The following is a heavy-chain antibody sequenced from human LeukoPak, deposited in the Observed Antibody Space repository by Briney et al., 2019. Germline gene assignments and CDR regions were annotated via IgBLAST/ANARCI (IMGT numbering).Heavy chain of an antibody. CDR2: IY. Sequence: SETLSLTCTVSGGSISSGGYYWTWIRQHPGKGLEWIGYIYNPSLKSRVTISVDTSKNQFSLKLSSVTAADTAVYYCARVGPETCYYDSSAYYYLDYWGQGTLVTVSS. CDR1: GGSISSGGYY. CDR3: ARVGPETCYYDSSAYYYLDY. J-gene: IGHJ4*02. V-gene: IGHV4-61*08. D-gene: IGHD3-22*01.